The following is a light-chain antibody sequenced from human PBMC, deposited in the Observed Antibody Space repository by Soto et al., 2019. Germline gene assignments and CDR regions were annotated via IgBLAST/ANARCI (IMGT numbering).Light chain of an antibody. CDR3: QSYDSSLGGSKGV. Sequence: QSVLTQPRSMSGAPGQRVTISSTGSSSDIGAGYDVHWYQQFPGTAPKLLIYSNINRPSGVPDRFSGSKSGTSASLAITGLQAEDEANYYCQSYDSSLGGSKGVFGGGTKLTVL. CDR1: SSDIGAGYD. CDR2: SNI. J-gene: IGLJ3*02. V-gene: IGLV1-40*01.